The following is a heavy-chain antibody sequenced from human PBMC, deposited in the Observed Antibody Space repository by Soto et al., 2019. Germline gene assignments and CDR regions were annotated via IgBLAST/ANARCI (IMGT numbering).Heavy chain of an antibody. Sequence: LVNPTQTLTLTCTFSGFSLASSGMCVNWIRQPPGKALEWLARIDWDDDKHYSTSLKTRLTISKDTSKNQVVLTMTDMDPVDTSTYYCTRLIYQHVTDFYFYMDVWGTGTTVTVSS. J-gene: IGHJ6*03. D-gene: IGHD3-16*02. CDR2: IDWDDDK. CDR3: TRLIYQHVTDFYFYMDV. CDR1: GFSLASSGMC. V-gene: IGHV2-70*11.